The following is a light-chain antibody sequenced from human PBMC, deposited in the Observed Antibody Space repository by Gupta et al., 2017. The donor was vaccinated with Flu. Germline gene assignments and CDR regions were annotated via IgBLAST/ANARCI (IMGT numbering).Light chain of an antibody. J-gene: IGKJ1*01. Sequence: VTLSVPPGERATLSCRASQSISSDLAWYHQKPGQAPRLFIYDASTRATGLPARFSGSGSGTEFSLTISSLQSEDFAVYYCQQYNNWPPWTFGQGTKVEIK. V-gene: IGKV3-15*01. CDR1: QSISSD. CDR2: DAS. CDR3: QQYNNWPPWT.